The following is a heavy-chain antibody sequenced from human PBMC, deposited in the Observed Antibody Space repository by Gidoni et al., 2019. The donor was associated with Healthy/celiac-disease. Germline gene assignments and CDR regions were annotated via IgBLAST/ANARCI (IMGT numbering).Heavy chain of an antibody. Sequence: QVQLQESGPGLVKPSETLSLTCTVSGGSISSYYWSWIRQPPGKGLEWFGYIYYRGSTNYNPSLKSRVTISVDTSKNQFSLKLSSVTAADTAVYYCARGGGQDYVWGSYRHDFDYWGQGTLVTVSS. J-gene: IGHJ4*02. D-gene: IGHD3-16*02. CDR3: ARGGGQDYVWGSYRHDFDY. V-gene: IGHV4-59*01. CDR1: GGSISSYY. CDR2: IYYRGST.